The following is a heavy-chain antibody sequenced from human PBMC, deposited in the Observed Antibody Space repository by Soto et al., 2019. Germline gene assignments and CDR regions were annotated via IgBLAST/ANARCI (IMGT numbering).Heavy chain of an antibody. CDR1: GFTFSSYA. CDR3: ARSGGGLLVDY. CDR2: ISYDGINK. V-gene: IGHV3-30-3*01. J-gene: IGHJ4*02. Sequence: QVQLVESGGGVVQPGRSLRLSCAASGFTFSSYAMHWVRQAPGKGLEWVAVISYDGINKYYADSVKGRFTISRDNSKNTLYLQMNSLRAEDTAVYYCARSGGGLLVDYWGQGTLVTVSS.